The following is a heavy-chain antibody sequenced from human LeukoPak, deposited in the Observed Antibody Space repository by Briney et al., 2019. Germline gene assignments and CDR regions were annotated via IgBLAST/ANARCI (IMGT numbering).Heavy chain of an antibody. D-gene: IGHD5-18*01. CDR1: GYTFTGYY. CDR2: INPNSGGT. V-gene: IGHV1-2*02. J-gene: IGHJ6*03. CDR3: ARGIKDTAMVVYYYYYYMDV. Sequence: GASVKVSCKASGYTFTGYYMHWVRQAPGQGLEWMGWINPNSGGTNYAQKFQGRVTMTRDTSISTAYMELSRLRSDDTAVYYCARGIKDTAMVVYYYYYYMDVWGKGTTVTVSS.